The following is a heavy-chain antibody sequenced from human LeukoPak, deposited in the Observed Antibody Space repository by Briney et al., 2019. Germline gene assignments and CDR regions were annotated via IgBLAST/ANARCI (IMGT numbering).Heavy chain of an antibody. CDR3: TRRKDWYFDL. V-gene: IGHV5-51*01. Sequence: ESLKISWXGSGYRFTSYWIGWVPQIPGKGLEWMGISYPGDSDTRYSPSFQGQVTISVDKSITTAYLQWSSLKASDTAMYYCTRRKDWYFDLWGRGTLVTVSS. CDR1: GYRFTSYW. J-gene: IGHJ2*01. CDR2: SYPGDSDT.